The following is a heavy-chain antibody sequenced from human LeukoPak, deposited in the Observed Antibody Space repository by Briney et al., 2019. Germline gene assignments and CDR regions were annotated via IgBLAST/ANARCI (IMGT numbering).Heavy chain of an antibody. CDR1: GFSISSHY. CDR3: ARTNYYHSSGYRYYFRYYYMDV. J-gene: IGHJ6*03. D-gene: IGHD3-22*01. CDR2: IYYSGST. Sequence: SETLSLTCTVSGFSISSHYWSWIRQPPGKGLEWMGYIYYSGSTNYNPSLKSRVTISVDTSKNQFSLKRSSVTAADTAVQYCARTNYYHSSGYRYYFRYYYMDVWGKGTPVTASS. V-gene: IGHV4-59*11.